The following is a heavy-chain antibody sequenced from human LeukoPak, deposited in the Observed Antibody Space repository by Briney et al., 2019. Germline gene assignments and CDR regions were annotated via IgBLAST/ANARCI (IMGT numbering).Heavy chain of an antibody. V-gene: IGHV3-7*04. CDR1: GFTFSNYW. CDR3: ARGYCSDSSSTGY. CDR2: IKEDGGEK. D-gene: IGHD3-22*01. Sequence: GGSLRLSCAASGFTFSNYWMTWVRQAPGKGLEWVAHIKEDGGEKHYVDPVKGRFTISRDNAKNSLYLQMNSLRAEDTAVYYCARGYCSDSSSTGYWGQGTLVTVSS. J-gene: IGHJ4*02.